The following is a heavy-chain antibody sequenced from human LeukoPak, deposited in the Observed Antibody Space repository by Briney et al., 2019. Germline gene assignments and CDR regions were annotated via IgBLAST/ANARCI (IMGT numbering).Heavy chain of an antibody. D-gene: IGHD6-13*01. CDR1: GGTFSSYA. V-gene: IGHV1-69*13. CDR3: ARVGEGIAAVWYFDY. J-gene: IGHJ4*02. Sequence: SVKVSCKASGGTFSSYAISWVRQAPGQGLEWMGGIIPIFGSANYAQKFQGRVTITADESTSTAYMELSSLRSEDTAVYYCARVGEGIAAVWYFDYWGQGTLVTVSS. CDR2: IIPIFGSA.